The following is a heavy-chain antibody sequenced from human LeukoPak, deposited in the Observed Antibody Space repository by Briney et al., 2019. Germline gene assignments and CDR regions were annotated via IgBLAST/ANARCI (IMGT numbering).Heavy chain of an antibody. V-gene: IGHV4-59*01. D-gene: IGHD6-19*01. CDR1: GGSISSYY. J-gene: IGHJ5*02. CDR2: IYYSGST. Sequence: SETLSLTCTVSGGSISSYYWSWIRQPPGKGLEWIGYIYYSGSTNHNPSLKSRVTISVDTSKNQFSLKLSSVTAADTAVYYCARDGYSSGYNWFDPWGQGTLVTVSS. CDR3: ARDGYSSGYNWFDP.